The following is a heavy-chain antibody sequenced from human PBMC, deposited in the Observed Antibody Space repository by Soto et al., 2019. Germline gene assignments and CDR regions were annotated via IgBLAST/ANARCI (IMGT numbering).Heavy chain of an antibody. Sequence: QVQLVQSGAEVKKPGSSVKVSCKASGGTFSSYTISWVRQAPGQGLEWMGRIIPILGIANYAPKFQGRVTITAHKPTSTAYMELSSLRSEDTAVYYCASRYSGSSSFDYWGQGTLVTVSS. D-gene: IGHD1-26*01. CDR3: ASRYSGSSSFDY. CDR2: IIPILGIA. CDR1: GGTFSSYT. V-gene: IGHV1-69*02. J-gene: IGHJ4*02.